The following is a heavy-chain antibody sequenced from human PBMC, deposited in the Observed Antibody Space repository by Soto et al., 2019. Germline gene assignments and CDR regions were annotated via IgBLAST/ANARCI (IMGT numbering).Heavy chain of an antibody. CDR1: GFTFSSYA. CDR3: ARDRGPPRYLYYGMDV. D-gene: IGHD3-10*01. J-gene: IGHJ6*02. Sequence: PGGSLRLSCAASGFTFSSYAMSWVRQAPGKGLEWVGNIKQDGSGENYVDSVKGRFTISRDNANHSLYLQMNSLRAEDTAVYYCARDRGPPRYLYYGMDVWGQGTTVTVSS. V-gene: IGHV3-7*01. CDR2: IKQDGSGE.